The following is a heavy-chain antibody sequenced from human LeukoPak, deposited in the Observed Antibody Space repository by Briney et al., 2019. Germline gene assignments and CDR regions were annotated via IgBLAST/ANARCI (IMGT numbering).Heavy chain of an antibody. CDR2: IYHSGST. CDR3: ARKISAAGSRWFDP. J-gene: IGHJ5*02. D-gene: IGHD6-13*01. CDR1: GGSISSGNW. Sequence: PSGTLSLTRAVSGGSISSGNWWSWVRQPPGKGLEWIGEIYHSGSTNYNPSLKSRVTISVDKSKNQFSLKLSSVTAADTAVYYCARKISAAGSRWFDPWGQGTLVTVSS. V-gene: IGHV4-4*02.